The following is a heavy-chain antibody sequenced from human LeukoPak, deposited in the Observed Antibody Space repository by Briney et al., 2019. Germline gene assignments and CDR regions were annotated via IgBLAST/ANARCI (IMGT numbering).Heavy chain of an antibody. Sequence: EASVKVSCKASGYSFTSYSISWVRQAPGQGLEWMGRLSTYNGNTNYAQKLQGRVTMTTDTSTSTAYMELRSLRSDDTAVYYCARDPDILTGYYSYWGQGTLVTVSS. CDR2: LSTYNGNT. CDR1: GYSFTSYS. CDR3: ARDPDILTGYYSY. D-gene: IGHD3-9*01. J-gene: IGHJ4*02. V-gene: IGHV1-18*01.